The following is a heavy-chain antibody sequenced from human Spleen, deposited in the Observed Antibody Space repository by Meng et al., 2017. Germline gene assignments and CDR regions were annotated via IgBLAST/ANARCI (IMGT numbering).Heavy chain of an antibody. CDR3: ARGRLKSNFDY. J-gene: IGHJ4*02. CDR2: INHSGST. V-gene: IGHV4-34*01. CDR1: GGSFSGYY. D-gene: IGHD5/OR15-5a*01. Sequence: QVPLQQWGAGLLKPSETLSLTCAVYGGSFSGYYWSWIRQPPGKGLEWIGEINHSGSTNYNPSLKSRVTISVDTSKNQFSLKLSSVTAAGTAVYYCARGRLKSNFDYWGQGTLVTVSS.